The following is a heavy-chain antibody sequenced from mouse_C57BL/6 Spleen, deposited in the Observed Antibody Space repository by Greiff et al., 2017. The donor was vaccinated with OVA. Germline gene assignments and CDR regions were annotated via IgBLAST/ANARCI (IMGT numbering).Heavy chain of an antibody. CDR1: GYTFTDYN. Sequence: VQLKESGPELVKPGASVKIPCKASGYTFTDYNMDWVKQSHGKSLEWIGDINPNNGGTIYNQKFKGKATLTVDKSSSTAYMELRSLTSEDTAVYYCAREYSNYEAWFAYWGQGTLVTVSA. CDR2: INPNNGGT. D-gene: IGHD2-5*01. V-gene: IGHV1-18*01. J-gene: IGHJ3*01. CDR3: AREYSNYEAWFAY.